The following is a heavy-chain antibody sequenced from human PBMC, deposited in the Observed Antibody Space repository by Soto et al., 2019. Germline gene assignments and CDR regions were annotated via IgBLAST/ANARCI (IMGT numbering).Heavy chain of an antibody. V-gene: IGHV4-30-4*01. CDR3: ARGDGSGYHFFDY. Sequence: SETLSLTCTVSGGSISSGDYYWSWIRQPPGKGLEWIGYIYYSGSTYYNPSLKSRVTISVDTSKNQFSLKLSSVTAADTAVYYCARGDGSGYHFFDYWGQGTLVTVSS. D-gene: IGHD3-3*01. CDR2: IYYSGST. J-gene: IGHJ4*02. CDR1: GGSISSGDYY.